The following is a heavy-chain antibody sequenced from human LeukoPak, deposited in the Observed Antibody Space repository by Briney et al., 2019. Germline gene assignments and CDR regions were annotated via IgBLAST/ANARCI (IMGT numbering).Heavy chain of an antibody. D-gene: IGHD4-17*01. CDR2: INTNTGSP. J-gene: IGHJ3*02. CDR1: GYTFTTYA. V-gene: IGHV7-4-1*02. CDR3: ASWTTVISDPDVFDI. Sequence: GASVKVSCKASGYTFTTYALNWVRQAPGQGLEWMGWINTNTGSPTYAQGFTGRFVFSLDTSVSTAYLQISSLKAEDTAVYYCASWTTVISDPDVFDIWGQGTMVTVSS.